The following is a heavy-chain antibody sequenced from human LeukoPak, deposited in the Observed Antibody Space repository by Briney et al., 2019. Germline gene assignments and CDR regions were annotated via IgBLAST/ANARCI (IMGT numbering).Heavy chain of an antibody. J-gene: IGHJ6*02. V-gene: IGHV1-18*01. Sequence: ASVKVSCKASGYTFTSYGISWVRQAPGQGLEGMGWISAYNGNTNYAQKLQGRVTMTTDTSTSTAYMELRSLRSDDTAVYYCAAPGLYSSSWYGMDVWGQGTTVTVSS. D-gene: IGHD6-13*01. CDR2: ISAYNGNT. CDR3: AAPGLYSSSWYGMDV. CDR1: GYTFTSYG.